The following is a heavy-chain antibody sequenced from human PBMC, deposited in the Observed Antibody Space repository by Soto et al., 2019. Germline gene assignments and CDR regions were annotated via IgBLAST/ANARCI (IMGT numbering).Heavy chain of an antibody. J-gene: IGHJ4*02. V-gene: IGHV1-18*01. CDR3: VRDHYYDNSGPHDY. Sequence: QVHLVQSGGEIKKPGASVKVSCKASGYMFTNYGINWVRQAPGQGLEWMGWISGYNGKTKYAQKFQGRVSLTTDKSTTTAYMELRSLRSDDTAIYYCVRDHYYDNSGPHDYWGQGTLVTVSS. CDR2: ISGYNGKT. CDR1: GYMFTNYG. D-gene: IGHD3-22*01.